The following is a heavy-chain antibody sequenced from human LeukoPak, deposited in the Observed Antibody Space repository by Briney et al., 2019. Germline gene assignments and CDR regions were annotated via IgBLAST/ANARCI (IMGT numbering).Heavy chain of an antibody. CDR3: AKVDYYDSSGNYPNWFDP. Sequence: PGGSLRLSCAASGFTFSRYEMNWVRQAPGKGLEWVSYITSSGSTIYYADSLKGRFTISRDNYKNTLYLQMNSLRAEDTAVYYCAKVDYYDSSGNYPNWFDPWGQGTLVTVSS. D-gene: IGHD3-22*01. CDR1: GFTFSRYE. V-gene: IGHV3-48*03. J-gene: IGHJ5*02. CDR2: ITSSGSTI.